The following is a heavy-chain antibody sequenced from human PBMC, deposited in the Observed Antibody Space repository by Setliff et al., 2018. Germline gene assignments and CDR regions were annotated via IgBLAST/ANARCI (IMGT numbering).Heavy chain of an antibody. J-gene: IGHJ3*02. CDR1: GYTFTGHH. CDR2: INPKSGVT. D-gene: IGHD6-19*01. CDR3: ARDLIAVTATTAFDM. V-gene: IGHV1-2*02. Sequence: GASVKVSCKASGYTFTGHHLHWVRQAPGQGLEWMGWINPKSGVTNYAQKFQGRVAMTRDTSISTAYMELSSLTSDDTAMYYYARDLIAVTATTAFDMWGQGTMVTVSS.